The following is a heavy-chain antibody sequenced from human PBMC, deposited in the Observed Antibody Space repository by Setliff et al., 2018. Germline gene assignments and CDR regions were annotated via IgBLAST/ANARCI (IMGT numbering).Heavy chain of an antibody. D-gene: IGHD1-1*01. J-gene: IGHJ1*01. Sequence: LFLTCNVSGASVSSHYWDWIRQPPGKGLEWIGFISYSGITTYNVSLKSRVSISVDTSKNQLSLTLSSVTAADTAVYYCVREGYSEYFQDWGRGTLVTVSS. V-gene: IGHV4-59*02. CDR3: VREGYSEYFQD. CDR2: ISYSGIT. CDR1: GASVSSHY.